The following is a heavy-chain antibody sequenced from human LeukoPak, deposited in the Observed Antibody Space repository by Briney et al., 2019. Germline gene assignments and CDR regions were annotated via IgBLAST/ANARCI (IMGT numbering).Heavy chain of an antibody. J-gene: IGHJ4*02. V-gene: IGHV3-74*01. D-gene: IGHD7-27*01. CDR1: GFSFSSYW. CDR3: ATSLGPLTDY. Sequence: GGSLRLSCAASGFSFSSYWMHWVRQTPGKGLVWVSRINSDGSSTTYADSVKGRFTMSRVNAKSTLYLQMSSLRAEDTAVYYCATSLGPLTDYWGQGTLVTVSS. CDR2: INSDGSST.